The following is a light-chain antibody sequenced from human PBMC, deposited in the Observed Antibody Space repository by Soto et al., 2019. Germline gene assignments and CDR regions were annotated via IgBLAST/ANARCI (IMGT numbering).Light chain of an antibody. Sequence: IQMTQSPSSLSAFIGDRVIITCRASQGIGNDLGWYQQKPGTAPKLLIYAASSLQSGVPSRFSGSGSGTDFTLIISSLQPDDFATYYCLQDYNYPLTFGGGTKVDIK. J-gene: IGKJ4*01. CDR2: AAS. CDR3: LQDYNYPLT. V-gene: IGKV1-6*01. CDR1: QGIGND.